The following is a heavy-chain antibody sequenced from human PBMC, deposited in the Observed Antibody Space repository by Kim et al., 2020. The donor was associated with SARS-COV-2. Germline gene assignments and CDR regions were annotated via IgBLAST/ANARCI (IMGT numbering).Heavy chain of an antibody. D-gene: IGHD3-22*01. J-gene: IGHJ6*02. CDR2: NNSHGSST. Sequence: GGSLRLSCAASGFTFSSYWMHWVRQAPGKGLVWVSRNNSHGSSTSYADSVKGRFTISRDNAKNTLYLQMNSLRAEDTAVYYCARVDSSGYYYSRYYYYVIDGWGQGTTVTVSS. CDR1: GFTFSSYW. V-gene: IGHV3-74*01. CDR3: ARVDSSGYYYSRYYYYVIDG.